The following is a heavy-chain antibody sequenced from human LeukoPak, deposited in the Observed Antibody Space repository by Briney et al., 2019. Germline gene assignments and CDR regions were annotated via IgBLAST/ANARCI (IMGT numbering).Heavy chain of an antibody. D-gene: IGHD3-22*01. CDR1: GGSFRGYY. CDR2: INHSGST. CDR3: ARADDSSGSPTFDY. V-gene: IGHV4-34*01. J-gene: IGHJ4*02. Sequence: SETLSLTCAVYGGSFRGYYWSWIRQPPGKGLEWIGEINHSGSTNYNPSLKSRVTISVDTSKKQFSQKLSSVTAADTAVYYCARADDSSGSPTFDYWGQGTLVTVSS.